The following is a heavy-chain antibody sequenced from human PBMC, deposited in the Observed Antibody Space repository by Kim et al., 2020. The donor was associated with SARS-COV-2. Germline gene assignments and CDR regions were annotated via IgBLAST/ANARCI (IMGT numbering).Heavy chain of an antibody. D-gene: IGHD3-9*01. CDR1: GGSISDGNSC. CDR3: ARRNNVAWYFFDL. CDR2: VCYNGAT. Sequence: SETLSLTCIVSGGSISDGNSCWAWIRQSPEEGLKWIGDVCYNGATYYNPSLKSRLTMFADMSKNQFSLNLNYVTAADTAVYYCARRNNVAWYFFDLWGQGALVTVSS. J-gene: IGHJ4*02. V-gene: IGHV4-39*01.